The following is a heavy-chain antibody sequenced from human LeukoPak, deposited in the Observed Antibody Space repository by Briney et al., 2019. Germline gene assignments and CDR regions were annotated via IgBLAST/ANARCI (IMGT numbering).Heavy chain of an antibody. CDR2: ISGSGGST. CDR1: GFTFSSYS. CDR3: AKFGSGWYAVDY. D-gene: IGHD6-19*01. Sequence: GGSLRLSCAASGFTFSSYSMNWVRQAPGKGLEWVSAISGSGGSTYYADSVKGRFTISRDNSKNTLYLQMNSLRAEDTAVYYCAKFGSGWYAVDYWGQGTLVTVSS. V-gene: IGHV3-23*01. J-gene: IGHJ4*02.